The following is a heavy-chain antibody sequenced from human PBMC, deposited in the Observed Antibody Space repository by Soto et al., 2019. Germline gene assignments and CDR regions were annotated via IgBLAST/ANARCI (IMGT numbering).Heavy chain of an antibody. CDR1: GDSISSSY. V-gene: IGHV4-59*01. CDR2: IDDTGGT. Sequence: SETLSLTCTVSGDSISSSYWNWIRQAPGKGLEWIGYIDDTGGTNYNPSLKSRVTLSVDPSNNQYSLKLSSVTAADTAVYFCARGVLEWLLRDSYYYYMDVWGKGTTVTVS. J-gene: IGHJ6*03. D-gene: IGHD3-3*01. CDR3: ARGVLEWLLRDSYYYYMDV.